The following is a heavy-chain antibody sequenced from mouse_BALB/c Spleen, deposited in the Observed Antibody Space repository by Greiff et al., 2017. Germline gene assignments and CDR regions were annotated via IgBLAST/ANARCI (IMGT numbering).Heavy chain of an antibody. Sequence: EVQLVESGGGLVQPGGSLRLSCATSGFTFTDYYMSWVRQPPGKALEWLGFIRNKANGYTTEYSASVKGRFTISRDNYQSILYLQMNTLRAEDSATYYCGRDLLWYAYWGQGTLVTVAA. CDR2: IRNKANGYTT. CDR3: GRDLLWYAY. J-gene: IGHJ3*01. V-gene: IGHV7-3*02. CDR1: GFTFTDYY. D-gene: IGHD2-1*01.